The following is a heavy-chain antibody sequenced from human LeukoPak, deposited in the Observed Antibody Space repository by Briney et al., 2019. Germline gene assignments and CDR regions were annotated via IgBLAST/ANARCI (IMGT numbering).Heavy chain of an antibody. J-gene: IGHJ3*02. CDR1: GFTFSSYA. Sequence: GGSLRLSCAASGFTFSSYAMSWVRQAPGKGLEWVSAISGSGGSTYYADSVKGRFTISRGNSKNTLYLQMNSLRAEDTAVYYCAKDQITIFGVVIDRGAFDIWGQGTMVTVSS. CDR2: ISGSGGST. CDR3: AKDQITIFGVVIDRGAFDI. D-gene: IGHD3-3*01. V-gene: IGHV3-23*01.